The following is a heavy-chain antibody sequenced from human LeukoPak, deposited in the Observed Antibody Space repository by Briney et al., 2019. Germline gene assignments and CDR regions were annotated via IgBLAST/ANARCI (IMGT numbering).Heavy chain of an antibody. V-gene: IGHV4-59*01. Sequence: SETLSLTCAVYGGSFSGYYWSWIRQPPGKGLEWIGYIYYSGSTNYNPSLKSRVTVSVDTSKNQFSLKLSSVTAADTAVYYCASSTVTVDYWGQGTLVTVSS. D-gene: IGHD4-17*01. CDR1: GGSFSGYY. CDR3: ASSTVTVDY. CDR2: IYYSGST. J-gene: IGHJ4*02.